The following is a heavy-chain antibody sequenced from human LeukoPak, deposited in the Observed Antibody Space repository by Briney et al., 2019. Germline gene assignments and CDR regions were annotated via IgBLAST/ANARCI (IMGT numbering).Heavy chain of an antibody. CDR3: ARGRASTSGYSPYYFDY. CDR1: GGSFSGYY. CDR2: INHSGST. Sequence: SETLSLTCAVYGGSFSGYYWSWIRQPPGKGLEWIGEINHSGSTNYNPSLKSRVTISVDTSKNQFSLKLNSMTAADTALYYCARGRASTSGYSPYYFDYWGQGTLVTVSS. J-gene: IGHJ4*02. V-gene: IGHV4-34*01. D-gene: IGHD3-3*01.